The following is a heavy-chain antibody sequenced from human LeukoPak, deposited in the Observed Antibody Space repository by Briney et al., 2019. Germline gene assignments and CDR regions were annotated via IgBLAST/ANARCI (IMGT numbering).Heavy chain of an antibody. D-gene: IGHD3-16*02. V-gene: IGHV1-8*01. J-gene: IGHJ6*02. CDR2: MNPNSGNT. CDR3: ARGQDLITFGGVIVRGGMDV. CDR1: GYTFTSYD. Sequence: ASVKVSCTASGYTFTSYDINWVRQATGQGLEWMGWMNPNSGNTGYAQKFQGRVTMTRNTSISTAYMELSSLRSEDTAVYYCARGQDLITFGGVIVRGGMDVWGQGTTVTVSS.